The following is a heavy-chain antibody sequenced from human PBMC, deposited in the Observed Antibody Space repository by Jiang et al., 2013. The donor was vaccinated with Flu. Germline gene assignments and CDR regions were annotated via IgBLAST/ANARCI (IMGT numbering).Heavy chain of an antibody. J-gene: IGHJ4*02. D-gene: IGHD6-13*01. CDR2: IKQDGSEK. CDR1: GFTFSSYW. Sequence: GLVQPGGSLRLSCAASGFTFSSYWMSWVRQAPGKGLEWVANIKQDGSEKYYVDSVKGRFTISRDNAKNSLYLQMNSLRAEDTAVYYCARVAYSSSWGLDYWGQGTLVTVSS. V-gene: IGHV3-7*03. CDR3: ARVAYSSSWGLDY.